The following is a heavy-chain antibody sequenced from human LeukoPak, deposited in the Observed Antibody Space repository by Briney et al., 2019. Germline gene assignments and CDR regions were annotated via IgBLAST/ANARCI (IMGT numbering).Heavy chain of an antibody. J-gene: IGHJ6*03. D-gene: IGHD2-21*01. Sequence: ASVKVSCKVSGYTLTELSMHWVRQAPGKGLEWMGGFDPEDGETIYAQKFQGRVTITADESTSTAYMELSSLRSEDTAVYYCARVAYDMDVWGKGTTVTVSS. V-gene: IGHV1-24*01. CDR1: GYTLTELS. CDR2: FDPEDGET. CDR3: ARVAYDMDV.